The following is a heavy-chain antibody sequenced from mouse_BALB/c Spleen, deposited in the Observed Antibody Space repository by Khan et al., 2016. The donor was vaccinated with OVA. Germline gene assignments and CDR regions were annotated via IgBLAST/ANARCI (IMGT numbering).Heavy chain of an antibody. CDR1: GFTFSSYG. CDR3: ARMARTIN. J-gene: IGHJ2*01. Sequence: EVKLVESGGGLVQPGGSLKLSCAASGFTFSSYGMPWVRQTPDKRLELVATINSNGGSTYYPDSVKGRFTISRDNAKNTLYLQMSSLKSEDTAMYYCARMARTINWGQGTTLTVSS. V-gene: IGHV5-6-3*01. CDR2: INSNGGST.